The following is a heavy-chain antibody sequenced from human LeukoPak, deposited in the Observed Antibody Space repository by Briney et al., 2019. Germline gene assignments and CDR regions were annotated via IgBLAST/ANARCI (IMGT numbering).Heavy chain of an antibody. D-gene: IGHD6-19*01. CDR3: ARGRAVAGTGNNYFDY. CDR1: GFTFSPHS. CDR2: ISSRSSTI. Sequence: GGSLRLPCVASGFTFSPHSMNWVRQAPGKGLEWVSYISSRSSTIYYADSVKGRFTISRDSAKNSLYLQMNSLRDEDTAVYYCARGRAVAGTGNNYFDYWGQGTLVTVSS. J-gene: IGHJ4*02. V-gene: IGHV3-48*02.